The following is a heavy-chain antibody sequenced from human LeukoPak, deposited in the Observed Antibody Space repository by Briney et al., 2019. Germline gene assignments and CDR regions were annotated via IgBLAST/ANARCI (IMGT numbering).Heavy chain of an antibody. CDR2: ISSSSSYI. CDR3: ARVDSWFGDLDY. V-gene: IGHV3-21*01. D-gene: IGHD3-10*01. J-gene: IGHJ4*02. CDR1: GFTFSSYS. Sequence: GGSLRLSCAASGFTFSSYSMNWVRQAPGKGLEWVSSISSSSSYIYYADSVKGRFTISRDNAKNSLYLQMNSLRAEDTAVYYCARVDSWFGDLDYWGQGTLVTVSS.